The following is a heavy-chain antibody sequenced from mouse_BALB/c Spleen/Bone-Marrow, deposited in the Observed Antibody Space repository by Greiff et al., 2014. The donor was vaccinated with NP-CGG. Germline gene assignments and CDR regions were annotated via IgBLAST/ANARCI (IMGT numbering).Heavy chain of an antibody. V-gene: IGHV1S29*02. CDR1: GYPFTDYN. CDR2: IYPHTSDT. J-gene: IGHJ2*01. Sequence: VQLQQPGPELVKPGASVKISCKASGYPFTDYNMHWVKQSHGKSLEWIGYIYPHTSDTGYNQKFRNKATLTVDISSSTAYMVLRSLTSEDSAVYYCVRAPAITSDVTRDYWGQGTTLTVSS. CDR3: VRAPAITSDVTRDY. D-gene: IGHD1-1*01.